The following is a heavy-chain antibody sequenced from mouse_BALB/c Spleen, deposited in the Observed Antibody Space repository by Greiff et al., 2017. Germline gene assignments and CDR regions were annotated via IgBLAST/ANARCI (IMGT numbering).Heavy chain of an antibody. CDR2: ISYSGST. J-gene: IGHJ4*01. CDR3: ARGATAMDY. V-gene: IGHV3-2*02. CDR1: GYSITSDYA. Sequence: VQLQQSGPGLVKPSQSLSLTCTVTGYSITSDYAWNWIRQFPGNKLEWMGYISYSGSTSYNPSLKSRISITRDTSKNQFFLQLNSVTTEDTATYYCARGATAMDYWGQGTSVTVSS.